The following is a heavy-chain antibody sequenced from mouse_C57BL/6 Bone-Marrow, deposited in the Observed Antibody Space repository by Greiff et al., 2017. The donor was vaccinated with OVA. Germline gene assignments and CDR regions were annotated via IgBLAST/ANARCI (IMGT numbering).Heavy chain of an antibody. D-gene: IGHD2-4*01. V-gene: IGHV5-17*01. CDR1: GFTFSDYG. Sequence: EVQGVESGGGLVKPGGSLKLSCAASGFTFSDYGMHWVRQAPEKGLEWVAYISSGSSTIYYADTVKGRFTISRDNAKNTLFLQMTSLRSEDTAMYYCARPVYDYDEKDWFAYWGQGTLVTVSA. CDR2: ISSGSSTI. J-gene: IGHJ3*01. CDR3: ARPVYDYDEKDWFAY.